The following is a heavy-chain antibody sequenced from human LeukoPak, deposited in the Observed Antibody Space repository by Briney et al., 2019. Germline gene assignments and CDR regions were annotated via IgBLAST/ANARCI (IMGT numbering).Heavy chain of an antibody. CDR3: ARDRSRGHLSNY. Sequence: ASVKVSCKASGYTFTGYYMHWVRQAPGQGLEWMGRINPNSGGTNYAQKFQGRVTMTRDTSISTAYMELSRLRSDDTAVYYCARDRSRGHLSNYWGQGTLVTVSS. V-gene: IGHV1-2*06. J-gene: IGHJ4*02. CDR2: INPNSGGT. CDR1: GYTFTGYY. D-gene: IGHD3-16*02.